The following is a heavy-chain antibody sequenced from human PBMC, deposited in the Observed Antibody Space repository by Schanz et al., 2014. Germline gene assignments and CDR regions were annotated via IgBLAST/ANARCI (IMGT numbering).Heavy chain of an antibody. Sequence: QVQLLQSGAELKKPWSSVKVSCKASGGTFSTYAFGWVRQAPGQGFEWVGSIIPPLRQTRYAQKFEERVIITADTSTTTVYMDLASLTSDDTAVYFCARIIDGDYLYWGQGTLVTVSS. CDR2: IIPPLRQT. J-gene: IGHJ4*02. D-gene: IGHD4-17*01. V-gene: IGHV1-69*04. CDR3: ARIIDGDYLY. CDR1: GGTFSTYA.